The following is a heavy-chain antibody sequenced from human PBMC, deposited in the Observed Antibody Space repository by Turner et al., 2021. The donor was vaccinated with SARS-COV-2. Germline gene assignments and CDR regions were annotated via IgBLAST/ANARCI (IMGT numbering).Heavy chain of an antibody. CDR3: ATSTLARWPQLKFGFDY. CDR2: IGWNSGFI. D-gene: IGHD3-16*01. CDR1: GFTFDDYA. J-gene: IGHJ4*02. Sequence: EVQLVESGGGLVQPGRSLRLSCAASGFTFDDYAMHWVRQAPGKGLEWVSGIGWNSGFIGYADSVKGRFTISRDSAKNSLYLQMNSLRPEDTALYYCATSTLARWPQLKFGFDYWGQGTLVTVSS. V-gene: IGHV3-9*01.